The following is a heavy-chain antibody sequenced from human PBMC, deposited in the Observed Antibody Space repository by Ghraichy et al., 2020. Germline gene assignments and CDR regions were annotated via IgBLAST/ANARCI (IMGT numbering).Heavy chain of an antibody. CDR2: IYHSGST. CDR1: GYSISRDYY. V-gene: IGHV4-38-2*02. D-gene: IGHD6-13*01. Sequence: SLTCTVSGYSISRDYYWGWIRQPPGKGLEWIGSIYHSGSTYYSPSLKSRVTISVDMAKNQFSLKLSSVTAADTAVYYCARDHGEGSSNFDYWGQGTRVTVPS. J-gene: IGHJ4*02. CDR3: ARDHGEGSSNFDY.